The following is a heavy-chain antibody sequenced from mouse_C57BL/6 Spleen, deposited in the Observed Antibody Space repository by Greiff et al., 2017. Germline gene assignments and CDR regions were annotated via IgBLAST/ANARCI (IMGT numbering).Heavy chain of an antibody. V-gene: IGHV1-15*01. CDR2: IDPETGGT. CDR1: GYTFTDYE. Sequence: QVHVKQSGAELVRPGASVTLSCKASGYTFTDYEMHWVKQTPVHGLEWIGAIDPETGGTAYNQKFKGKAILTADKSSSTAYMELRSLTSEDSAVYYCTNDGYSPWFAYWGQGTLVTVSA. CDR3: TNDGYSPWFAY. D-gene: IGHD2-3*01. J-gene: IGHJ3*01.